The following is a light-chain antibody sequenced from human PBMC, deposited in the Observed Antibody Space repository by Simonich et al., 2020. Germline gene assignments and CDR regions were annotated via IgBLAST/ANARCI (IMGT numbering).Light chain of an antibody. V-gene: IGLV2-14*01. Sequence: QSALTQPASVSGSPGQSITISCTGTSSDVGGYNYVSWYQQHPGKAPKLMIYDVSKRPSGVSNLFSGSKSGNTASLTISGLQAEDEADYYCSSYTSSSPWVFGGGTKLTVL. CDR3: SSYTSSSPWV. CDR1: SSDVGGYNY. CDR2: DVS. J-gene: IGLJ3*02.